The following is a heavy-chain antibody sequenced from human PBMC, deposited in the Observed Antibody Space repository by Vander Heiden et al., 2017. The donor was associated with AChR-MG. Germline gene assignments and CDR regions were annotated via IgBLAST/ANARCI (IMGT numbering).Heavy chain of an antibody. CDR3: ATGETGYCSGGSCYST. D-gene: IGHD2-15*01. CDR1: GGSISSYH. Sequence: QVQLQESGPGLVKPSESLSLTCPVSGGSISSYHWSWIRQPPGKGLEWIGYVYYSGITNYNPSLKSRVAISVDTSKNQFSLKLSSVTAADTAVYYCATGETGYCSGGSCYSTWGQGTLVTVSS. J-gene: IGHJ4*02. CDR2: VYYSGIT. V-gene: IGHV4-59*01.